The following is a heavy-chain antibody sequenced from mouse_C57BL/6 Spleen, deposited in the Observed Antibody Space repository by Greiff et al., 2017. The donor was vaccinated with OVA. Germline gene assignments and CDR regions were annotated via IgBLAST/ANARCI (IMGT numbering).Heavy chain of an antibody. CDR1: GYSFTGYY. V-gene: IGHV1-42*01. CDR3: ARGVALLYWYFDV. D-gene: IGHD1-1*02. Sequence: EVQLQQSGPELVKPGASVKISCKASGYSFTGYYMNWVKQSPEKSLEWIGEINPSTGGTTYNQKFKAKATLTVDKSSSTAYMQLKSLTSEDSAVYYCARGVALLYWYFDVWGTGTTVTVSS. CDR2: INPSTGGT. J-gene: IGHJ1*03.